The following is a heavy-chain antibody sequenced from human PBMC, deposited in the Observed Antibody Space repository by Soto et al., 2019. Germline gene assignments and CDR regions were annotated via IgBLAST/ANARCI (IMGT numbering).Heavy chain of an antibody. V-gene: IGHV3-74*01. CDR2: TNEDGSTI. J-gene: IGHJ4*02. D-gene: IGHD3-16*01. CDR1: GFTFSSYW. CDR3: TRDRGGGGGY. Sequence: EVQLVESGGGLVQPGGSLRLSCAASGFTFSSYWMHWVRQAPGKGLVWVSRTNEDGSTINYADSVKGRFTISRDNAKNSFYMEMNRRRAEEMAVYYGTRDRGGGGGYWGQGTLVTVSS.